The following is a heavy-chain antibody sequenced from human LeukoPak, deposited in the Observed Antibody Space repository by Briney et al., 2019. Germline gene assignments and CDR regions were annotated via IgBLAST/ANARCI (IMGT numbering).Heavy chain of an antibody. V-gene: IGHV3-53*04. Sequence: GGSLRLSCAASGFTFDTYGMHWVRQAPGKGLEWVSVIYSGGSTYYADSVKGRFTISRHNSKNTLYLQMNSLRAEDTAVYYCARGEGLDAFDIWGQGTMVTVSS. CDR1: GFTFDTYG. CDR2: IYSGGST. D-gene: IGHD3-3*01. J-gene: IGHJ3*02. CDR3: ARGEGLDAFDI.